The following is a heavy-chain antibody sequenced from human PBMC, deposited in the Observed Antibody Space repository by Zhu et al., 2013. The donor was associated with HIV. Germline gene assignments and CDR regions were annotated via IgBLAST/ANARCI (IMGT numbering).Heavy chain of an antibody. J-gene: IGHJ2*01. V-gene: IGHV4-59*03. CDR2: VYSNGRA. CDR3: ARYRGGYDWDVSWFFDF. D-gene: IGHD1-1*01. CDR1: GGSMNMYY. Sequence: QVQLRESGPRLVKPSETLSLTCSVSGGSMNMYYWGWIRQSPRRGLEWIGSVYSNGRADYPASLKGRVTISVDKSKNQFSLKLTSVTAADTATYYCARYRGGYDWDVSWFFDFWGPGAHVYVSS.